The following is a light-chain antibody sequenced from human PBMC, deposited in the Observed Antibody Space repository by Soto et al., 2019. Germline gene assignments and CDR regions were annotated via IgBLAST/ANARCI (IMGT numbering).Light chain of an antibody. J-gene: IGKJ1*01. Sequence: EIVLTQSPGTLSLSPGERATLSCRASQSVSSSYLAWYQQKPGQAPRLLIYGASSRATGIPDRFSGSGSGTDFTLTISRVEPEDFAVYYCQQYGSSPWTFVQGTKVESK. CDR2: GAS. V-gene: IGKV3-20*01. CDR3: QQYGSSPWT. CDR1: QSVSSSY.